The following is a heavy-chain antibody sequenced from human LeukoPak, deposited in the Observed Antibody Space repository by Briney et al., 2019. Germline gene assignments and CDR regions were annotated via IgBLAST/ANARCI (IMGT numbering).Heavy chain of an antibody. J-gene: IGHJ5*02. CDR3: ARDRLTTDYGGWFDP. CDR2: IYYSGSA. CDR1: GGSISSYY. D-gene: IGHD4-23*01. Sequence: SETLSLTCTVSGGSISSYYWSWIRQPPGKGREWIGYIYYSGSANYNPSLKSRVTISVGTSNNQFSMKLSSVTAADTAVYYCARDRLTTDYGGWFDPWGQGTLVTVSS. V-gene: IGHV4-59*12.